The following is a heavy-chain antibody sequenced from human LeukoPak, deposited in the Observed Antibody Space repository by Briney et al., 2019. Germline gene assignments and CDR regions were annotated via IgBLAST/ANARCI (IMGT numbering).Heavy chain of an antibody. J-gene: IGHJ4*02. V-gene: IGHV3-23*01. CDR2: ISGSGGST. CDR1: GFTFSSYA. D-gene: IGHD5-24*01. Sequence: TGGSLRLSCAASGFTFSSYAMSWVRQAPGKGLEWVSAISGSGGSTYYADSVKGRFTISRDNSKNTLYLQMNSLRAEDTAVYYCAKDLGGQRWRGFDYWGQGTLVTVSS. CDR3: AKDLGGQRWRGFDY.